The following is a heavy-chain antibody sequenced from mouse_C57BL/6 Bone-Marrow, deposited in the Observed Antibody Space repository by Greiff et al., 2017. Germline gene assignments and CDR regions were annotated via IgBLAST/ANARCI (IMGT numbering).Heavy chain of an antibody. CDR3: ARYCYDYGERYYAMDY. Sequence: VQLQQPGAELVKPGASVKMSCKASGYTFTSYWITWVKQRPGQGLEWIGDIYPGSGSTNYNEKFKSKATLTVDTSSSTAYMQLSSLTSEDSAVYYCARYCYDYGERYYAMDYWGQGTSVTVSS. V-gene: IGHV1-55*01. CDR2: IYPGSGST. J-gene: IGHJ4*01. D-gene: IGHD2-4*01. CDR1: GYTFTSYW.